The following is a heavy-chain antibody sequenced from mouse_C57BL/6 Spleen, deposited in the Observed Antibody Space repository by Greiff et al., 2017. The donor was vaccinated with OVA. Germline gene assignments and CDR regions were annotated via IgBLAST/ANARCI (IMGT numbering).Heavy chain of an antibody. Sequence: QVQLQQPGAELVKPGASVKLSCKASGYTFTSYWMQWVKQRPGQGLEWIGEIDPSDSYTNYNQKFKGKATLTVDTSSSTAYMQLSSLTSEDSAVYYCARSGYGNNRAMDYWGQGTSVTVSS. CDR1: GYTFTSYW. D-gene: IGHD2-1*01. CDR2: IDPSDSYT. V-gene: IGHV1-50*01. J-gene: IGHJ4*01. CDR3: ARSGYGNNRAMDY.